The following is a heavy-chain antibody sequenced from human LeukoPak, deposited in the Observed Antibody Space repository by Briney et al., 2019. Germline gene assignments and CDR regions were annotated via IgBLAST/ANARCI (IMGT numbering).Heavy chain of an antibody. J-gene: IGHJ6*03. V-gene: IGHV3-7*01. CDR2: IKQDGSEK. D-gene: IGHD6-19*01. CDR1: GFTFSSYW. Sequence: GGSLRLSCAASGFTFSSYWMSWVRQAPGKGLEWVANIKQDGSEKYYVDSVKGRFTISRDNAKNSLYLQMNSLRAEDTAVYYCARYSSYSSGWYGDYYYMDVWGKGTTVTVSS. CDR3: ARYSSYSSGWYGDYYYMDV.